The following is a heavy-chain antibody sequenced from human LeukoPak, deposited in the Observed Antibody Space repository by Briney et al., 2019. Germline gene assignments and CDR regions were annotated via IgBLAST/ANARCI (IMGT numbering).Heavy chain of an antibody. V-gene: IGHV3-7*01. D-gene: IGHD3-9*01. J-gene: IGHJ4*02. Sequence: GGSLRLSCAASGFTFSNHGMAWVRQAPGKGLEWVANIKKDGGEKYYVDSVKGRFTISRDNAKNSLYLQMSNLRGADTAVYHCARWGYLSDWYYLDHWGQGILVTVSS. CDR2: IKKDGGEK. CDR3: ARWGYLSDWYYLDH. CDR1: GFTFSNHG.